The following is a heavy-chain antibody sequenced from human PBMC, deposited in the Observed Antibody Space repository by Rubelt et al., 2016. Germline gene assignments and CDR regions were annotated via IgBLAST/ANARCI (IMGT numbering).Heavy chain of an antibody. Sequence: QVQLVQSGAEVKKPGASVKVSCKASGYTFTSYYMHWVRQAPGQGLEWMGIIHPSGGSTGYAQKFQGRITMTRETSTSTVYMELRSLGSEDTAVYYCARANSGSGYFGIDYWGQGTLVTVSS. V-gene: IGHV1-46*01. CDR2: IHPSGGST. CDR3: ARANSGSGYFGIDY. D-gene: IGHD3-22*01. CDR1: GYTFTSYY. J-gene: IGHJ4*02.